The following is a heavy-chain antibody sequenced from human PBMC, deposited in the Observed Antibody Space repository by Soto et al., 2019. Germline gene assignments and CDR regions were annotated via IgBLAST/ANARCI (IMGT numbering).Heavy chain of an antibody. D-gene: IGHD4-4*01. V-gene: IGHV3-23*01. CDR2: ITGGGSNT. CDR1: GFPFSSYV. Sequence: GGSLRLSCAASGFPFSSYVMSWVRQAPGKGLEWVSGITGGGSNTFYADSVKGRFTISRDNSKNTLFLQMNSLGAEDTAVYYCAKDSNKYSSSLRGRYFDYWGQGIGVTVSS. CDR3: AKDSNKYSSSLRGRYFDY. J-gene: IGHJ4*02.